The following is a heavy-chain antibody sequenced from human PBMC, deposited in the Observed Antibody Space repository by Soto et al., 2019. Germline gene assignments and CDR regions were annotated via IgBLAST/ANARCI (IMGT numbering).Heavy chain of an antibody. V-gene: IGHV3-53*01. CDR2: IYSGGYT. CDR3: AAHPGGGGY. D-gene: IGHD3-10*01. J-gene: IGHJ4*02. CDR1: GFTVSNNY. Sequence: EVQLVESGGGLIQPGGSLRLSCAVSGFTVSNNYMSWVRQAPGKGLEGVSVIYSGGYTAYGDSVKGRFTISRDNSKNTLSLKKKRRGPSDPAFYYGAAHPGGGGYWGQGTLVTVSS.